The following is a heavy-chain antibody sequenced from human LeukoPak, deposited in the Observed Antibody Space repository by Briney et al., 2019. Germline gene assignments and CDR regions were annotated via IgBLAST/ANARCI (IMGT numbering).Heavy chain of an antibody. Sequence: SETLSLTCTVSGGSIRSYYWSWIREPPGKGLEWIGYIYHSGSTNYNPSLKSRVTVSVDTSKNQFSLKLSSVTAADTAVYYCARGDARGYSYGHFHFDHWGHGTLVTVSS. J-gene: IGHJ4*01. CDR2: IYHSGST. CDR1: GGSIRSYY. D-gene: IGHD5-18*01. CDR3: ARGDARGYSYGHFHFDH. V-gene: IGHV4-59*01.